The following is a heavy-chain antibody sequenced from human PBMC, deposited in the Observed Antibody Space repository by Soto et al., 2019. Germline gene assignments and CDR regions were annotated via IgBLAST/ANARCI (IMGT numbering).Heavy chain of an antibody. Sequence: SVKVSCKASGGTFSSYAISWVRQAPGQGLEWMGGIIPIFGTANYAQKFQGRVTITADESTSTAYMELSSLRSEDTAVYYCARIRYSSRACGYYYYGMDVWGQGTTVTVSS. CDR2: IIPIFGTA. V-gene: IGHV1-69*13. D-gene: IGHD5-18*01. CDR3: ARIRYSSRACGYYYYGMDV. J-gene: IGHJ6*02. CDR1: GGTFSSYA.